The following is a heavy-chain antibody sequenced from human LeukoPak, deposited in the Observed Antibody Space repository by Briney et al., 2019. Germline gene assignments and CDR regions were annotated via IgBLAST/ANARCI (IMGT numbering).Heavy chain of an antibody. CDR3: ARDYGDYGRWFDP. CDR1: GGSISRTNW. J-gene: IGHJ5*02. V-gene: IGHV4-4*02. D-gene: IGHD4-17*01. CDR2: IYHTGST. Sequence: SETLSLTCAVSGGSISRTNWWSWVRQPPGKGLEWIGEIYHTGSTNYNPSLKSRVTISVDKSKNQFSLKLTSVTAADTAVYYCARDYGDYGRWFDPWGQGTLVTVSS.